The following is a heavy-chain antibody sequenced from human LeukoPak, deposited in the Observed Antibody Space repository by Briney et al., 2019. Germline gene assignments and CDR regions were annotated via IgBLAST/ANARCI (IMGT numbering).Heavy chain of an antibody. CDR3: ARVQIRGLNIAGSDI. J-gene: IGHJ3*02. V-gene: IGHV5-51*01. CDR2: IYPGDSDT. CDR1: GYTFSSYW. Sequence: LGESLKISCKGSGYTFSSYWIAWVRQMPGKGLEWMGIIYPGDSDTRYSPSFEGQVTISADKSIGTAYLQWSSLKASDTAMYYCARVQIRGLNIAGSDIWGQGTPVTVSS. D-gene: IGHD3-10*01.